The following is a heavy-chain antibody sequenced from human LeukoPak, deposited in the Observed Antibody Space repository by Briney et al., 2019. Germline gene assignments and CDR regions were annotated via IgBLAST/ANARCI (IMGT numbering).Heavy chain of an antibody. CDR1: GYSFRSNW. CDR3: ARHSDSSGYPLDY. D-gene: IGHD3-22*01. V-gene: IGHV5-51*01. Sequence: GESLKISCKALGYSFRSNWAGWVREKPGKGLEWMGMIYPGDSDTRYSPSFQGQVTISADKSISTAYLQWSSLKASDTAMYYCARHSDSSGYPLDYWGQGTLVTASS. J-gene: IGHJ4*02. CDR2: IYPGDSDT.